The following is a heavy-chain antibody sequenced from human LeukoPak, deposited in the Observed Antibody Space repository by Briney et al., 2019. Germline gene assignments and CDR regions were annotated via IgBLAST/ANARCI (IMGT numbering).Heavy chain of an antibody. Sequence: GGSLRLSCAASGFTFSSYAMHWVRQAPGKGLEWVAVISYDGSNKYYADSVKGRFTISRDNSKNTLYLQMNSLRAEDTAVYYCARVLGYCSSTSCYAGIDYWGQGTLVTVSS. D-gene: IGHD2-2*01. J-gene: IGHJ4*02. CDR2: ISYDGSNK. CDR1: GFTFSSYA. V-gene: IGHV3-30*04. CDR3: ARVLGYCSSTSCYAGIDY.